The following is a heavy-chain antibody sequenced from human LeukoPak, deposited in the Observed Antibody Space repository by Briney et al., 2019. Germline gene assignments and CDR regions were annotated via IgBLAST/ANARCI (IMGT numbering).Heavy chain of an antibody. D-gene: IGHD3-22*01. V-gene: IGHV1-46*01. CDR2: INPSGGST. CDR1: GYTFTSYY. Sequence: ASVKVSCKASGYTFTSYYMHWVRQAPGQGLEWMGIINPSGGSTSYAQKFQGRVTMTRDTSTSTVYMELSSLTSEDTAVFYCARGGTYYYDSSGLIYFDCWGQGTLVTVSS. J-gene: IGHJ4*02. CDR3: ARGGTYYYDSSGLIYFDC.